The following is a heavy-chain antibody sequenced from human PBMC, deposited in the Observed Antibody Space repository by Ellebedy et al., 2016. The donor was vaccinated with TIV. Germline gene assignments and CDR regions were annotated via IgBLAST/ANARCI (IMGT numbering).Heavy chain of an antibody. CDR2: ISGSGGST. J-gene: IGHJ4*02. CDR3: AKERGSSSRFDY. D-gene: IGHD6-13*01. V-gene: IGHV3-23*01. Sequence: GESLKISCAASGFTFSSYSMNWVRQAPGKGLEWVSAISGSGGSTYYADSVKGRFTISRDNSKNTLYLQMNSLRAEDTAVYYCAKERGSSSRFDYWGQGTLVTVSS. CDR1: GFTFSSYS.